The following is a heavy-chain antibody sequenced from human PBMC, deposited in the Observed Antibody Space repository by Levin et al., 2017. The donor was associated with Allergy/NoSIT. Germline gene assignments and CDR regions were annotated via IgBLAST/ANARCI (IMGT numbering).Heavy chain of an antibody. V-gene: IGHV5-51*01. D-gene: IGHD3-9*01. CDR1: GYSFTSYW. J-gene: IGHJ4*02. CDR2: IYPGDSDT. CDR3: ARSRGSSRIRYLTGYPRSLDY. Sequence: GGSLRLSCKGSGYSFTSYWIGWVRQMPGKGLEWMGIIYPGDSDTRYSPSFQGQVTISADKSISTAYLQWSSLKASDTAMYYCARSRGSSRIRYLTGYPRSLDYWGQGTLVTVSS.